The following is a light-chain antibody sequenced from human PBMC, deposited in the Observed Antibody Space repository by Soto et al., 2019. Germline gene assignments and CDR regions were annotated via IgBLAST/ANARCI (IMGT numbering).Light chain of an antibody. CDR2: DVS. J-gene: IGKJ4*01. CDR1: QDISNY. Sequence: DIQMTQSPSPLSASVGDRVTITCQASQDISNYLNWYQQKPGKAPKILIYDVSVLEAGVPSRFSGGGSGTHFTLTISSLQAEDAATYYCQQFDDLPLTFAGGTKVQIK. V-gene: IGKV1-33*01. CDR3: QQFDDLPLT.